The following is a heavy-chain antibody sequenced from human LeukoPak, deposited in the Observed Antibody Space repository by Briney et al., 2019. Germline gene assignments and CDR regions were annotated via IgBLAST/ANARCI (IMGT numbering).Heavy chain of an antibody. CDR2: ISSSSSYI. Sequence: PGGSLRLSCAASGFTFSSYGMSWVRQAPGKGLEWVSSISSSSSYIYYADSVKGRFTISRDNAKNSLYLQMNTLRAEDTAVYYCARGSDTAMVLFYYFDYWGQGTLVTVSA. D-gene: IGHD5-18*01. CDR1: GFTFSSYG. CDR3: ARGSDTAMVLFYYFDY. J-gene: IGHJ4*02. V-gene: IGHV3-21*01.